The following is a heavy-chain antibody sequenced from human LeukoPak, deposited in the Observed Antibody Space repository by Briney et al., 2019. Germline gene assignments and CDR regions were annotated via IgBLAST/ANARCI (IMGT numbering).Heavy chain of an antibody. D-gene: IGHD6-13*01. Sequence: SETLSLTCTVSGGSISSYYWNWIRQPPGKGLEWIGYIYYSGTTNYNPSLKSRVTISVDTSKNQFSLKLSSVTAADTAVYYCARGVAAADDWFDPWGQGTLVTVSS. CDR3: ARGVAAADDWFDP. CDR1: GGSISSYY. J-gene: IGHJ5*02. CDR2: IYYSGTT. V-gene: IGHV4-59*01.